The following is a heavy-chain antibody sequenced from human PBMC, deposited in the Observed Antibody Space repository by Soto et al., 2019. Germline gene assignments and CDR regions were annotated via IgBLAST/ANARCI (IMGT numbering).Heavy chain of an antibody. CDR2: IYPGDSDT. CDR3: ARGPRNWGVVPRYYYYGMDV. V-gene: IGHV5-51*01. CDR1: GYSFTSYW. Sequence: EVQLVQSGAEVKKPGESLKISCKGSGYSFTSYWIGWVRQMPGKGLEWMGIIYPGDSDTRYSPSFQGQVTISADKSISTASLQWSSLKASDTAMYYCARGPRNWGVVPRYYYYGMDVWGQGTTVTVSS. D-gene: IGHD3-16*01. J-gene: IGHJ6*02.